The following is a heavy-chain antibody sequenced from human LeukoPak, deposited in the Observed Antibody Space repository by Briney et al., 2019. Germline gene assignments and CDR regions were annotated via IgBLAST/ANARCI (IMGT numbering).Heavy chain of an antibody. CDR3: ARGVGYCSSTSCYIDYFDY. D-gene: IGHD2-2*02. V-gene: IGHV1-8*01. J-gene: IGHJ4*02. Sequence: GASVKVSCKASGYTFTSYDINWVRQATGQGLERMGWMNPNSGNTGYAQKFQGRVTMTRNTSISTAYMELSSLRSEDTAVYYCARGVGYCSSTSCYIDYFDYWGQGTLVTVSS. CDR1: GYTFTSYD. CDR2: MNPNSGNT.